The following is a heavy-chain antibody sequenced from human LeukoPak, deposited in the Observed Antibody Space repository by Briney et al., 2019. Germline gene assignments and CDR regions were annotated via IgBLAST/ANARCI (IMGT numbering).Heavy chain of an antibody. CDR1: GFTFSSYA. CDR2: IGGSGGST. D-gene: IGHD4-17*01. CDR3: AKNDRTVSYYMDV. J-gene: IGHJ6*03. Sequence: PGGSLRLSCAASGFTFSSYAMSWVRQAPGKGLEWVSAIGGSGGSTYYADSVKGRFTISRDNSKNTLYLQMNSLRAEDTAAYYCAKNDRTVSYYMDVWGKGTTVTVSS. V-gene: IGHV3-23*01.